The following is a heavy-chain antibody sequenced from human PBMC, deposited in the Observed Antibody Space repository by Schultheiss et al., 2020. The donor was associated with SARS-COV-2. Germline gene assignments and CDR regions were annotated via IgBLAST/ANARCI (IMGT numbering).Heavy chain of an antibody. D-gene: IGHD3-3*01. CDR1: GFTFSAYW. J-gene: IGHJ6*03. Sequence: GGSLRLSCAASGFTFSAYWMHWVRQVPGKGLVWVSRINSDGRSTSYADSVKGRFIISRDNAKNTLYVQMNSLRAEDTAVYYCSKYYDFWSDYYSRYYYYMDVWGKGTTVTVSS. V-gene: IGHV3-74*01. CDR3: SKYYDFWSDYYSRYYYYMDV. CDR2: INSDGRST.